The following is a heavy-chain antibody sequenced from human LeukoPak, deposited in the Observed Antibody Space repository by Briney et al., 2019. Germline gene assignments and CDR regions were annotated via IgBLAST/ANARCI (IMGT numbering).Heavy chain of an antibody. CDR1: GGSISSGGYY. J-gene: IGHJ4*02. D-gene: IGHD2-2*01. V-gene: IGHV4-30-2*01. Sequence: SQTLSLTCTVSGGSISSGGYYWSWIQQPPGKGLEWIGYIYHSGSTYYNPSLKSRVTISVDRSKNQFSLKLSSVTAADTAVYYCARDSPAWGQLSYWGQGTLVTVSS. CDR2: IYHSGST. CDR3: ARDSPAWGQLSY.